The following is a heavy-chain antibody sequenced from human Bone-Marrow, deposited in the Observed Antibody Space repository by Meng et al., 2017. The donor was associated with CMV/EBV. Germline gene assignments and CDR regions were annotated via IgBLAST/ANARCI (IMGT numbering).Heavy chain of an antibody. CDR2: IKQDGSEK. V-gene: IGHV3-7*04. J-gene: IGHJ4*01. Sequence: GGSLRLSCAASGFTFDDYGMSWVRQAPGKGLEWVANIKQDGSEKYYVDSVKGRFTISRDNAKNSLYLQMNSLRAEDTAVYYCARGGYSYGLHNFDYWGHGTLVTGSS. D-gene: IGHD5-18*01. CDR3: ARGGYSYGLHNFDY. CDR1: GFTFDDYG.